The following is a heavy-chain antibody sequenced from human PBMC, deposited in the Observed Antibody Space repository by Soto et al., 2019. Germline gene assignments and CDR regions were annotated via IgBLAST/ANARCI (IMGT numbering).Heavy chain of an antibody. J-gene: IGHJ4*02. CDR3: ARDGYSGYDPTID. CDR2: IKQDGSEK. V-gene: IGHV3-7*01. D-gene: IGHD5-12*01. CDR1: GFTFSSYW. Sequence: EVQLVESGGGLVQPGGSLRLSCAASGFTFSSYWMSWVRQAPGKGLEWVANIKQDGSEKYYVDSVKGRFTISRDNAKNSLYLQMNSLRAEDTAVYYCARDGYSGYDPTIDWGQGTLVTVSS.